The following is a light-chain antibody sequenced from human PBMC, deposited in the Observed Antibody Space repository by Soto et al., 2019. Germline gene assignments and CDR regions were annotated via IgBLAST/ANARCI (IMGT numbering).Light chain of an antibody. CDR2: EVS. CDR1: SSDVGGYNY. J-gene: IGLJ2*01. Sequence: QSVLTQPASVSGSPGQSITISCTGPSSDVGGYNYVSWYQQHPGKAPKLMIYEVSHRPSGVSNRFSGSKSGNTASLTISGLQAEDEADYYCSSYTSSSTLGVFGGGTKLTVL. V-gene: IGLV2-14*01. CDR3: SSYTSSSTLGV.